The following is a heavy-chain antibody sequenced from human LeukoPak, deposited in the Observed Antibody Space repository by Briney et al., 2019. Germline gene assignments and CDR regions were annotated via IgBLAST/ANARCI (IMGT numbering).Heavy chain of an antibody. CDR2: INPSGGSA. CDR1: GYTFTIYY. CDR3: ARARDTGDY. Sequence: ASVKVSCKASGYTFTIYYIHWVRQAPGQGLEWMGMINPSGGSATYAQKFPGRVTMTRDTSTSTVYMELSSLRSEDTAVYYCARARDTGDYWGQGTLVTVSS. D-gene: IGHD3-16*02. V-gene: IGHV1-46*01. J-gene: IGHJ4*02.